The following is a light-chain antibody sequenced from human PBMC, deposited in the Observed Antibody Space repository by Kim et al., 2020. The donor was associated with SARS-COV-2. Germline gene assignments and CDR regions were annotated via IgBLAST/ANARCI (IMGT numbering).Light chain of an antibody. Sequence: QSVLTQSPSVSGAPGQRVTISCSGTSSNIGAGFDVHWYQHSPGKAPKLLIFGNTVRPSGVPDRFSGSRSGTSASLAITGLQTEDEADYYCQSFDSGLSGLLFCGGTQLTVL. CDR2: GNT. CDR3: QSFDSGLSGLL. CDR1: SSNIGAGFD. V-gene: IGLV1-40*01. J-gene: IGLJ2*01.